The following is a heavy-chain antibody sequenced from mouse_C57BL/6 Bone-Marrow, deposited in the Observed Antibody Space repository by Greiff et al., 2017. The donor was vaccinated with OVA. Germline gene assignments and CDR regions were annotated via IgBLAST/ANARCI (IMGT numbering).Heavy chain of an antibody. Sequence: VQLQQSGPELVKPGASVTISCKASGYAFSSSWMNWVKQRPGKGLEWIGRLYPGDGDTNYNGKFKGKATLTADKSSSTAYMQLSSLTSEDSAVYVGARQLRPWGFAYWGQGNLVTVSA. CDR2: LYPGDGDT. D-gene: IGHD3-2*02. CDR1: GYAFSSSW. J-gene: IGHJ3*01. CDR3: ARQLRPWGFAY. V-gene: IGHV1-82*01.